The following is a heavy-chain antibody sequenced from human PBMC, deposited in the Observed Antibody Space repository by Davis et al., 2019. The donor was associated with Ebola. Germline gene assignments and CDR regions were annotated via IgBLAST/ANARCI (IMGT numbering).Heavy chain of an antibody. CDR3: ARDGYYYDSSGYYRGAFDI. V-gene: IGHV4-59*01. CDR1: GGSISSYY. CDR2: IYYSGST. Sequence: SETLSLTCTVSGGSISSYYWSWIRQPPGKGLEWIGYIYYSGSTNYNPSLKSRVTISVDTSKNQFSLKLSSVTAADTAVYYCARDGYYYDSSGYYRGAFDIWGQGTMVTVSS. J-gene: IGHJ3*02. D-gene: IGHD3-22*01.